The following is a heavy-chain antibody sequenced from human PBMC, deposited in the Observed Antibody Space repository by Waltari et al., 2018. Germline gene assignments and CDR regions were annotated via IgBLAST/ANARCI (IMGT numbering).Heavy chain of an antibody. Sequence: EVQLVESGGGLVQPGGSLRLSCAASGITFSRYWMHWVRQAPGKGLGWVSRSNRDGSSTSYADSVKVRFTISRDNAKNTLYLQMNSLRAEDTAVYYCATCYYYDSSGNYYVSDYWGQGTLVTVSS. V-gene: IGHV3-74*01. CDR3: ATCYYYDSSGNYYVSDY. CDR1: GITFSRYW. CDR2: SNRDGSST. D-gene: IGHD3-22*01. J-gene: IGHJ4*02.